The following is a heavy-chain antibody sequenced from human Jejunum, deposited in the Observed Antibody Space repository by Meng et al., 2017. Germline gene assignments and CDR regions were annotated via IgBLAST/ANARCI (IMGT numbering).Heavy chain of an antibody. V-gene: IGHV1-46*01. D-gene: IGHD4-23*01. CDR3: ARDNSDSSTSWWFDL. CDR2: INPSGDRA. J-gene: IGHJ5*02. CDR1: GYTFTNHH. Sequence: ASVKVSCKASGYTFTNHHMHWVRQAPGQGLEWMGEINPSGDRAVYAQKFQGRLSITRDTSTSTLYMELSSLRFEDTAAYYCARDNSDSSTSWWFDLWGQGTLVTVSS.